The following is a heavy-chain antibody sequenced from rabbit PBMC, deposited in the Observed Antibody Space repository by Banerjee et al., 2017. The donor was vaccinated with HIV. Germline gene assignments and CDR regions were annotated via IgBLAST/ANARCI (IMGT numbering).Heavy chain of an antibody. CDR3: ARGGGADVGGTVIAMDL. J-gene: IGHJ6*01. V-gene: IGHV1S40*01. D-gene: IGHD5-1*01. Sequence: QSLEESGGGLVQPEGSLTLTCTASGFSFSSSYYMCWVRQAPGKGLEWIGCINSGSVTTWYASWAKGRFTISKASSTTVTLQMTSLTAADTATYFCARGGGADVGGTVIAMDLWGPGTLVTVS. CDR2: INSGSVTT. CDR1: GFSFSSSYY.